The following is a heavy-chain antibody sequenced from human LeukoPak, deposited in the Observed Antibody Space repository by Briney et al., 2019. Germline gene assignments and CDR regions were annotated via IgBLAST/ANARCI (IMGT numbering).Heavy chain of an antibody. CDR3: AGDYAYRTDY. CDR1: GFSFSNDW. D-gene: IGHD3-16*01. Sequence: GGSLRLSCAASGFSFSNDWMCWVRQAPGKGLEWVANINQDESKKYYVDSVKGRFTISRDNAKNSLYLQMSSLRAEATAVYYCAGDYAYRTDYWGQGTLVTVSS. CDR2: INQDESKK. J-gene: IGHJ4*02. V-gene: IGHV3-7*01.